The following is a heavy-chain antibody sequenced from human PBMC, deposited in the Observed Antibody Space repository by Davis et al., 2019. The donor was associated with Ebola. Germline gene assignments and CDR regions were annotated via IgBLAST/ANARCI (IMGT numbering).Heavy chain of an antibody. CDR1: GGSISSSSYY. Sequence: SETLSLTCTVSGGSISSSSYYWGWIRQPPGKGLEWIGSIYYSGSTYYNPSLKSRVTISVDTSKNQFSLKLSSVTAADTAVYYCARPMVDSGTYYFDYWGQGNLVTVSS. CDR3: ARPMVDSGTYYFDY. D-gene: IGHD2-15*01. J-gene: IGHJ4*02. CDR2: IYYSGST. V-gene: IGHV4-39*01.